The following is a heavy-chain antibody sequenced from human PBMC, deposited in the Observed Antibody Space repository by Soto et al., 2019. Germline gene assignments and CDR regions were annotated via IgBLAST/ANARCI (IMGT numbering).Heavy chain of an antibody. J-gene: IGHJ6*02. CDR3: ARGDNWNLSNMDV. CDR1: GYTFTGYY. Sequence: ASVKVSCKASGYTFTGYYMHWVRQAPGQGLEWMGWINPNSGGTNYARKFQGWVTMTRDTSISTAYMELSRLRSDDTAVYYCARGDNWNLSNMDVWGQGTTVTVSS. D-gene: IGHD1-20*01. CDR2: INPNSGGT. V-gene: IGHV1-2*04.